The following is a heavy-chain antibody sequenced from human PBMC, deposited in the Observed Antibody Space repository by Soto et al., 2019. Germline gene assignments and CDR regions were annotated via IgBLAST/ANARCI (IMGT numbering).Heavy chain of an antibody. J-gene: IGHJ4*02. CDR3: ASWYFSDSSGFPFDY. CDR1: GFNFSNYN. D-gene: IGHD3-22*01. CDR2: ISSSSSTI. Sequence: EVQLVESGGGLVQPGGSLRLSCAASGFNFSNYNMNWVRQAPGKGLEWVAYISSSSSTIYYADSVKGRFTISRDNAKNSLYLQMNSLRDEDTAMYYCASWYFSDSSGFPFDYWGQGTLITVSS. V-gene: IGHV3-48*02.